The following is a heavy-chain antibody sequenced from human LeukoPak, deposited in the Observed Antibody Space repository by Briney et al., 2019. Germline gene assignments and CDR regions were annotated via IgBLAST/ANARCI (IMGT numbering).Heavy chain of an antibody. V-gene: IGHV4-39*07. Sequence: SETLSLTCTVSGGSISSSSYHWGWIRQPPGKGLEWIGSIYYSGSTYYNPSLKSRVTLSVDTSKNQFSLKLNSVNAADAAVYYCASDRGGTTSDYWGQGTLVTVSS. CDR1: GGSISSSSYH. CDR2: IYYSGST. CDR3: ASDRGGTTSDY. J-gene: IGHJ4*02. D-gene: IGHD1-7*01.